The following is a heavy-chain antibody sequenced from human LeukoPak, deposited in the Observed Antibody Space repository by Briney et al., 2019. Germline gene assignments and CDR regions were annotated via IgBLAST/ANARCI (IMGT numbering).Heavy chain of an antibody. J-gene: IGHJ6*02. CDR2: IKQDGSEK. D-gene: IGHD3-10*01. CDR1: GFSFSSYW. Sequence: PGGTLTLSCAASGFSFSSYWMSWVRQAPGKGLEWVANIKQDGSEKYYLDSLKRRFTISRDNAKNSLYLQMTSLRAEDTAVYYCARDDGSGSYYLYYYYGMDVWGQGTTVTVSS. CDR3: ARDDGSGSYYLYYYYGMDV. V-gene: IGHV3-7*01.